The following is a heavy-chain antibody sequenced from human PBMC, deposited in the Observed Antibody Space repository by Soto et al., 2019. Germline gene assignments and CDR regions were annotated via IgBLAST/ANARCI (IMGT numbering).Heavy chain of an antibody. CDR1: GGSISSYY. J-gene: IGHJ4*02. V-gene: IGHV4-59*01. CDR3: ARYSYGYYFDY. CDR2: IYYSGST. D-gene: IGHD5-18*01. Sequence: SETLSLTCTVSGGSISSYYWSWIRQPPGKGLEWIGYIYYSGSTNYNPSLKSRVTISVDTSKNQFSLKLNSVTAADTAVYYCARYSYGYYFDYWGQGTLVT.